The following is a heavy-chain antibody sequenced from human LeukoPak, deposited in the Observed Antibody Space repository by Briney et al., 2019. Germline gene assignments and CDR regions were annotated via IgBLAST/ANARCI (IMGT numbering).Heavy chain of an antibody. J-gene: IGHJ4*02. D-gene: IGHD5/OR15-5a*01. CDR2: IYGGGST. Sequence: SGGSLRLSCAASGFIVSSEYLAWVRQAPGKGLEWISVIYGGGSTYYADSVKGRFTISRDNSKDVLYLDMHSLAVEDTAVYYCARLLPVSRHYFDYWGQGTPVTVSS. CDR1: GFIVSSEY. CDR3: ARLLPVSRHYFDY. V-gene: IGHV3-53*01.